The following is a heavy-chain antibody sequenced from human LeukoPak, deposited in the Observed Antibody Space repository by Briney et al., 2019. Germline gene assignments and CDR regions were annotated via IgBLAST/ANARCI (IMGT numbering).Heavy chain of an antibody. D-gene: IGHD2-15*01. J-gene: IGHJ4*02. Sequence: SETLSLTCTVSGGSISSGGYYWSWIRQHPGTGLEWIGYIYYSGSTYYNPSLKSRVTISVDTSKNQFSLKLSSVTAADTAVYYCARVPYCSGGSCYPGEGYYFDYWGQGTLVTVSS. V-gene: IGHV4-31*03. CDR3: ARVPYCSGGSCYPGEGYYFDY. CDR1: GGSISSGGYY. CDR2: IYYSGST.